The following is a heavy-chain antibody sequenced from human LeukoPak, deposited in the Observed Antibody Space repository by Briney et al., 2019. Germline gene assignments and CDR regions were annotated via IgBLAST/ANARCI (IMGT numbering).Heavy chain of an antibody. CDR1: GFTFSSYA. CDR2: ISGSGGST. V-gene: IGHV3-23*01. J-gene: IGHJ6*03. CDR3: ARGVVVPAAIMGYYWYYYYMDV. D-gene: IGHD2-2*02. Sequence: PGGSLRLSCAASGFTFSSYAMSWVRQAPGKGLEWVSAISGSGGSTYYADSVKGRFTISRDNSKNTLYLQMNSLRAEDTAVYYCARGVVVPAAIMGYYWYYYYMDVWGKGTLVTVSS.